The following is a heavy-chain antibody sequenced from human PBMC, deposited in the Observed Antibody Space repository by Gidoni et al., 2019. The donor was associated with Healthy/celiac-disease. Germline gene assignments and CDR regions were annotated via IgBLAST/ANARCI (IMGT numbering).Heavy chain of an antibody. Sequence: EVQLVESGGGLVKPGGSLSLSCAASGFTFSSYSMNWVRQAPGKGLEWVSSISSSSSYIYYADSVKGRFTISRDNAKNSLYLQMNSLRAEDTAVYYCARDKGYRIAAAIYYYYGMDVWGQGTNGHRLL. J-gene: IGHJ6*02. V-gene: IGHV3-21*01. D-gene: IGHD6-13*01. CDR3: ARDKGYRIAAAIYYYYGMDV. CDR1: GFTFSSYS. CDR2: ISSSSSYI.